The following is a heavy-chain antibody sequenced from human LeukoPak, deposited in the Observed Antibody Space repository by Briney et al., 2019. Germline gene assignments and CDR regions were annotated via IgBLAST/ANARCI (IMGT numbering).Heavy chain of an antibody. CDR2: IYYSGST. D-gene: IGHD3-22*01. CDR1: GGSISSHY. V-gene: IGHV4-59*11. CDR3: ARAPLYYDSSGYYFNYFDY. Sequence: KSSETLSLTRTVSGGSISSHYWSWIRQPPGKGLEWIGYIYYSGSTNYNPSLKSRVTISVDTSKNQFSLKLSSVTAADTAVYYCARAPLYYDSSGYYFNYFDYWGQGTLVTVSS. J-gene: IGHJ4*02.